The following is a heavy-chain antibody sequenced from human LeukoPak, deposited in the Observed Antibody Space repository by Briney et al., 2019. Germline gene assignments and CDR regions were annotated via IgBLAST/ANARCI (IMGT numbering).Heavy chain of an antibody. CDR1: GFTFSNYE. Sequence: GALRLSCAASGFTFSNYEMHWVRQAPGKGLEWVSYISSSGSTIYYADSVKGRFTISRDNAKNSLYLQMNSLRAEDTALYYCAKDIGIAAAGNFDYWGQGTLVTVSS. J-gene: IGHJ4*02. V-gene: IGHV3-48*03. CDR3: AKDIGIAAAGNFDY. D-gene: IGHD6-13*01. CDR2: ISSSGSTI.